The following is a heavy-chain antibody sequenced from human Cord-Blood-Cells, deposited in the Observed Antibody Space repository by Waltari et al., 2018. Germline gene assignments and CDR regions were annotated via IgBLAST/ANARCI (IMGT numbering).Heavy chain of an antibody. D-gene: IGHD3-10*01. CDR1: GFTFSSYA. V-gene: IGHV3-23*01. Sequence: EVQLLESGGGLVQPGGSLRLSCAASGFTFSSYAMSWVRQAPGKGLEWVSALSGMGGSTSSAASGKGRFTISRDNSKTTLYLQMNSLRAEDTAVYYCAKGAYRGSYYKVDYWGQGTLVTVSS. CDR2: LSGMGGST. J-gene: IGHJ4*02. CDR3: AKGAYRGSYYKVDY.